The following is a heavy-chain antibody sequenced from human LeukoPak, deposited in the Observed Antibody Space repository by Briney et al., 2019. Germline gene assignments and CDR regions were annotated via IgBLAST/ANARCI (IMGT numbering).Heavy chain of an antibody. J-gene: IGHJ6*02. CDR2: ISGSGCST. CDR1: GFTFSSYA. Sequence: GGSLRLSCVASGFTFSSYAMSWVRPAPGRGLEWVSAISGSGCSTYYADSVKGRFTIFSDNSKNTMYLQMHSLRAEETAVYYGAKDLSRDGYNSYYYYGIDVWGQGTMVTVSS. V-gene: IGHV3-23*01. CDR3: AKDLSRDGYNSYYYYGIDV. D-gene: IGHD5-12*01.